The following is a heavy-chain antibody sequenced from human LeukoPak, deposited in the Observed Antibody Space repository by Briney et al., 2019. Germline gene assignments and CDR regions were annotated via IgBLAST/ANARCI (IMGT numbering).Heavy chain of an antibody. CDR1: GFTFSSYA. J-gene: IGHJ4*02. Sequence: SGGSLRLSCAASGFTFSSYAMHWVRQAPGKGLEWVAVISYDGSNKYYADSVKGRFTISRDNSKNTLYLQMNSLRAEDTAVYYCARGGGRGYYDSSGYGLYWGQGTLVTVSS. V-gene: IGHV3-30-3*01. CDR2: ISYDGSNK. CDR3: ARGGGRGYYDSSGYGLY. D-gene: IGHD3-22*01.